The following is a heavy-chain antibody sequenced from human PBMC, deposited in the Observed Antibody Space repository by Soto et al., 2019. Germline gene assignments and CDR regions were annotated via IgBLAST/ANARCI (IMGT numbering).Heavy chain of an antibody. Sequence: GGSLRLSCAASGFTFSSYAMSWVRQAPGKGLEWVSAISGSGGSTYYADSVKGRFTISRDNSKNTLYLQMNSLRAEDTAVYYCAKGGGCAYYDFWSGYSYNWFDPWGQGTLVTVSS. V-gene: IGHV3-23*01. CDR3: AKGGGCAYYDFWSGYSYNWFDP. CDR2: ISGSGGST. CDR1: GFTFSSYA. D-gene: IGHD3-3*01. J-gene: IGHJ5*02.